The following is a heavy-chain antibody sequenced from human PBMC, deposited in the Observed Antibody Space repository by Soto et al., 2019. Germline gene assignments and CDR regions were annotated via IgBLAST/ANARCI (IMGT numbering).Heavy chain of an antibody. D-gene: IGHD2-2*01. Sequence: GGSLRLSCAASGFTFSNDWMSWVRQAPGEGLQWVSAIDSSGTGTYYADSVKSRFTISRDNPKNTLFLQMSSLRVEDTAVYYCARVAPPTTNFDYWGQGALVTVSS. V-gene: IGHV3-23*05. J-gene: IGHJ4*02. CDR1: GFTFSNDW. CDR2: IDSSGTGT. CDR3: ARVAPPTTNFDY.